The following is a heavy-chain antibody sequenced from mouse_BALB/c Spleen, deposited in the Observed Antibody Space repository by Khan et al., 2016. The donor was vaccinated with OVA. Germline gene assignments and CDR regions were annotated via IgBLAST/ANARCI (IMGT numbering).Heavy chain of an antibody. V-gene: IGHV1-4*01. Sequence: QVQLKQSGAALARPGASVKMSCKASGYTFTSYTMHWVRQRPGQALAWIGHINPSNNYTNYNQNFKDKATLIVDKSSTTAYMQLSSLTSEDSAVYYCIREGAYYRSDGWFAYWGQGTLVTVSA. CDR2: INPSNNYT. D-gene: IGHD2-14*01. CDR3: IREGAYYRSDGWFAY. CDR1: GYTFTSYT. J-gene: IGHJ3*01.